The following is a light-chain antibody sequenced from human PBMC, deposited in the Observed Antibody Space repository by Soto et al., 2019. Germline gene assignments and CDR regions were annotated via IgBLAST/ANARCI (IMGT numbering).Light chain of an antibody. CDR1: HGIINY. V-gene: IGKV1-33*01. CDR2: DAS. Sequence: DIQMTQSPSSRSASVGDRVTITCQADHGIINYLNVYQQKPGKAPKLPIYDASNLETGGPSRFSGSGSGTDFTFTIISLQPEDIATYYCQQYENLPITFGQGTKVDIK. CDR3: QQYENLPIT. J-gene: IGKJ1*01.